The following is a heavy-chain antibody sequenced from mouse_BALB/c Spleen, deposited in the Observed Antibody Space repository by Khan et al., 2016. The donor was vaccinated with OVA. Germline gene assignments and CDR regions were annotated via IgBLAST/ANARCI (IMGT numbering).Heavy chain of an antibody. D-gene: IGHD1-1*01. CDR3: VNHGSSSAWFTY. Sequence: QVRLQQSGAELAKPGASVKMSCKASGYTFTNYWMHWVKQRPGQGLEWIGYINPSTDYTEYNQKFKDKASLTADKSSSTAYMQLTSLTSEDSALYYCVNHGSSSAWFTYWGQGNLVTVSA. CDR1: GYTFTNYW. V-gene: IGHV1-7*01. CDR2: INPSTDYT. J-gene: IGHJ3*01.